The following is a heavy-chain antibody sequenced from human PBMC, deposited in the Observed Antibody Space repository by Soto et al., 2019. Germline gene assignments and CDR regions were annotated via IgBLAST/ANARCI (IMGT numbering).Heavy chain of an antibody. CDR2: ISPSNSTI. J-gene: IGHJ3*01. V-gene: IGHV3-48*02. CDR1: GFTFSLYP. Sequence: AGGSLRLSCAASGFTFSLYPMNWVRQVPGKGLEWLSYISPSNSTIYYADSVKGRFTISRDNAKNSLDLQMNGLRDDDTAVYYCARVGRGFCSSTRCYTDGFDLWGQGTMVTVSS. D-gene: IGHD2-2*01. CDR3: ARVGRGFCSSTRCYTDGFDL.